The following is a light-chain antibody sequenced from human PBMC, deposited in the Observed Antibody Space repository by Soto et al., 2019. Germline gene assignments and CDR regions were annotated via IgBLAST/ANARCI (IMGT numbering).Light chain of an antibody. CDR1: SSDVGGYNY. Sequence: QSALTQPPSASGSPGQSVTISCTGTSSDVGGYNYVSWYQQHPGKAPKLMIYEVSKRPSGVPDRFSGSKSGNSASLTVSGLQAEDEADYYCGSYAGSKSIGVFGTGTKVTV. V-gene: IGLV2-8*01. J-gene: IGLJ1*01. CDR3: GSYAGSKSIGV. CDR2: EVS.